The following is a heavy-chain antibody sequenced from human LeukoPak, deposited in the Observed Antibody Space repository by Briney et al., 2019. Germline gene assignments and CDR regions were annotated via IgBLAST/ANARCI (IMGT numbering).Heavy chain of an antibody. D-gene: IGHD4-17*01. J-gene: IGHJ4*02. CDR3: ARENYGDYYFDY. V-gene: IGHV1-69*13. CDR2: IIPIFGTA. Sequence: ASVKHSCKASGGTFSSYAISWVRQAPGQGLEWMGGIIPIFGTANYAQKFQGRVTITADESTSTAYMELSSLRSEDTAVYYCARENYGDYYFDYWGQGTLVTVSS. CDR1: GGTFSSYA.